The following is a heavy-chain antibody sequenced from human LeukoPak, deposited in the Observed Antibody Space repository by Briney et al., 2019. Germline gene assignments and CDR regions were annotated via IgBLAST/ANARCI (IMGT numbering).Heavy chain of an antibody. D-gene: IGHD2-15*01. CDR2: ISGSGGST. Sequence: GGSLRLSCVAAGFTFSSYAMNWVRQAPGKGLELVSGISGSGGSTYYAGSVKGRFTISRDNSKNTLFLQMNSLRAEDTALYYCARGYCTGASCYLFDQWGQGTLVTVSS. CDR3: ARGYCTGASCYLFDQ. CDR1: GFTFSSYA. V-gene: IGHV3-23*01. J-gene: IGHJ4*02.